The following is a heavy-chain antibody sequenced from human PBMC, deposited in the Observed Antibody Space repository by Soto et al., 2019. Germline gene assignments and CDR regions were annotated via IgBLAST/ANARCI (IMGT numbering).Heavy chain of an antibody. CDR3: ASEGLLGWFDP. J-gene: IGHJ5*02. Sequence: GGSLRLSCAASGFTFSSYWMSWVRQAPGKGLEWVANIKQDGSEKYYVDSVKVRFTISRDNAKNSLYLQMNSLRAEDTAVYYCASEGLLGWFDPWGQGTLVTVSS. D-gene: IGHD2-15*01. V-gene: IGHV3-7*01. CDR2: IKQDGSEK. CDR1: GFTFSSYW.